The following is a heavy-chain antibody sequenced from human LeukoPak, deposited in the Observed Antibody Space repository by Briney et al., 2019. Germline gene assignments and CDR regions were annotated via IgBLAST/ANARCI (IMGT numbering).Heavy chain of an antibody. Sequence: GGSLRLSCAASGFTVSSNYMSWVRQAPGKGLEWVSVIYSGGSTFYADSVKGRFTISRDNSKNTLYLQMNSLRAEDTAVYYCAKDHYDYIGGTYRDFDYWGQGTLVTVSS. J-gene: IGHJ4*02. V-gene: IGHV3-53*05. CDR1: GFTVSSNY. CDR2: IYSGGST. CDR3: AKDHYDYIGGTYRDFDY. D-gene: IGHD3-16*02.